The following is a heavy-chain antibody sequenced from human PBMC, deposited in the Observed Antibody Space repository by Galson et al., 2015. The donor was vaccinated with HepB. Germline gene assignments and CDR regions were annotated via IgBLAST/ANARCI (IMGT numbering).Heavy chain of an antibody. V-gene: IGHV1-69*02. Sequence: SVKVSCKASGGTFSSYTISWVRQAPGQGLEWMGRIIPILGIANYAQKFQGRVTITADKSTSTAYMELSSLRSEGTAVYYCARARYCGGDCYSSFDYWGQGTLVTVSS. CDR2: IIPILGIA. CDR3: ARARYCGGDCYSSFDY. D-gene: IGHD2-21*02. CDR1: GGTFSSYT. J-gene: IGHJ4*02.